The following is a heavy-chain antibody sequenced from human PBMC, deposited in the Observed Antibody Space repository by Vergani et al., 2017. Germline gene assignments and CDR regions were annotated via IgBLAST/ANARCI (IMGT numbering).Heavy chain of an antibody. Sequence: VQLVESGGGVVQPGRSLRLSCAASGFTFSSYWMSWVRQAPGKGLEWVSYISSSGSTIYYADSVKGRFTISRDNAKNSLYLQMNSLRAEDTALYYCAKARGQSDFWSGYYDGFDYWGQGTLVTVSS. J-gene: IGHJ4*02. CDR2: ISSSGSTI. V-gene: IGHV3-48*04. CDR3: AKARGQSDFWSGYYDGFDY. CDR1: GFTFSSYW. D-gene: IGHD3-3*01.